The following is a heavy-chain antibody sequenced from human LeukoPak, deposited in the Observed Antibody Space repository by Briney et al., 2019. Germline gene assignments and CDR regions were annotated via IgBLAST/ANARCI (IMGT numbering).Heavy chain of an antibody. D-gene: IGHD6-6*01. CDR1: GFTSSSYG. V-gene: IGHV3-30*18. Sequence: PGRSLRLSCAASGFTSSSYGMHWVRQAPGKGLEWVAVISYDGSNKYYADSVKGRFTISRDNSKNTLYLQMNSLRAEDTAVYYCAKGGVGSSPYYYYGMDVWGRGTTVTVSS. CDR3: AKGGVGSSPYYYYGMDV. J-gene: IGHJ6*02. CDR2: ISYDGSNK.